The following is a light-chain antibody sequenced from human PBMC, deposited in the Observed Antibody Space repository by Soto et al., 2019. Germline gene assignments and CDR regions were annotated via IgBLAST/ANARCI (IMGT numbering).Light chain of an antibody. V-gene: IGLV2-14*01. J-gene: IGLJ2*01. CDR2: EVS. Sequence: QSALTQPASVSGSPGQSITISCTGTSSDVGAYNYVSWYQQHPGKAPKLMIYEVSNRPSGVSHRFSGSKSGNTASLTISGLQAEDEADYYCSSYTSSTPLVFGGGTKVTVL. CDR3: SSYTSSTPLV. CDR1: SSDVGAYNY.